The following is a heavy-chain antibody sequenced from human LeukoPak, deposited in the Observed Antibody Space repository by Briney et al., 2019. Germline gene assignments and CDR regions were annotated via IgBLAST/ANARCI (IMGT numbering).Heavy chain of an antibody. D-gene: IGHD3-22*01. Sequence: PGGSMRPSCAAAAFTSSSYGMRWVRQPASRWLGWVAVIWCDGSNKYIAASVKDRCTISRDKSKTTLYLQMTSLRAEDTAVYYCARARRIVKAASGMDVWGQGTTVTVSS. V-gene: IGHV3-33*01. CDR1: AFTSSSYG. CDR3: ARARRIVKAASGMDV. J-gene: IGHJ6*02. CDR2: IWCDGSNK.